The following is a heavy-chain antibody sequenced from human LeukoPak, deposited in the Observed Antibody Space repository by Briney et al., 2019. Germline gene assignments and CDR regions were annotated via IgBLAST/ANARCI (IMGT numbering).Heavy chain of an antibody. D-gene: IGHD2-2*01. CDR3: ARSVAKYCSSTSCYPIYFDY. J-gene: IGHJ4*02. CDR2: IIPILGIA. CDR1: GGTFSSYT. V-gene: IGHV1-69*02. Sequence: SVKVSCKASGGTFSSYTISWVRQAPGQGLEWMGRIIPILGIANYAQKFQGRVTMTTDTSTSTAYMELRSLRSDDTAVYYCARSVAKYCSSTSCYPIYFDYWGQGTLVTVSS.